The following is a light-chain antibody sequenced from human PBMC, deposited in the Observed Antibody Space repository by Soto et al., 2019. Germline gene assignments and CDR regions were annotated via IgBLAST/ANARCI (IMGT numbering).Light chain of an antibody. CDR3: QQRFSPPYT. CDR1: QSLRSR. Sequence: IQMTQSPSSLSASVGDRVTITCRASQSLRSRLTWYQQKPGEAPKLLIYETSSLHSGVPSRFSGSGSETDFTLTINSLQPADFATYYCQQRFSPPYTFGQGTKLEIK. V-gene: IGKV1-39*01. CDR2: ETS. J-gene: IGKJ2*01.